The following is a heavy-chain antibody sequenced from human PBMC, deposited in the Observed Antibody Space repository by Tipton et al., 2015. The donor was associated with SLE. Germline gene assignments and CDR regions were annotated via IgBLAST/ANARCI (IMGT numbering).Heavy chain of an antibody. V-gene: IGHV4-39*07. Sequence: TLSLTCTVSGGSISSSTYYWGWIRQPPGKGLEWFGEINHSGSTNYNPSLKSRLTISVDTSKNQFSLKLSSVTAADTAVYYCARVDTPMDFDYWGQGTLVTVSS. J-gene: IGHJ4*02. CDR2: INHSGST. D-gene: IGHD5-18*01. CDR3: ARVDTPMDFDY. CDR1: GGSISSSTYY.